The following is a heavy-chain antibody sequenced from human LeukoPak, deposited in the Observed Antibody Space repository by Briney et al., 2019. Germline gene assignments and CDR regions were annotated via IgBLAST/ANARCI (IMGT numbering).Heavy chain of an antibody. Sequence: SETLSLTCTVSGGSLSSYYWSWIRQPPGKGLEWIGYIYYSGSTNYNPSLKSRVTISVDTSKNQFSLKLSSVTAADTAVYYCARPRSIHYYDSRDWFDPWGQGTLVTVSS. V-gene: IGHV4-59*12. D-gene: IGHD3-22*01. CDR2: IYYSGST. J-gene: IGHJ5*02. CDR1: GGSLSSYY. CDR3: ARPRSIHYYDSRDWFDP.